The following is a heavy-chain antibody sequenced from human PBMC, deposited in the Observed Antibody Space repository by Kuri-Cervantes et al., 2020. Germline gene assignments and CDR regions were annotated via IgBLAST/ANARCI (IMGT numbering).Heavy chain of an antibody. D-gene: IGHD3-10*01. J-gene: IGHJ4*02. CDR1: GFTFSNYW. Sequence: GESLKISCAASGFTFSNYWMSWVRQAPGKGLEWVANVKHDGSEKYYVDSVKGRFTISRDNAKNSLYLQMNSLRAEDTAVYYCARDWGGMVRGASLDYWGQGTLVTVSS. CDR2: VKHDGSEK. V-gene: IGHV3-7*03. CDR3: ARDWGGMVRGASLDY.